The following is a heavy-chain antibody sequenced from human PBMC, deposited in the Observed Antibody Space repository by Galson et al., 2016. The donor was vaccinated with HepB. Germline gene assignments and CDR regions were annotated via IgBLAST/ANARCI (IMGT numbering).Heavy chain of an antibody. Sequence: LRLSCAASGFHFSSYSMNWVRQPPGKGLEWIGYIYYSGGTNYNPSLQSRVTISVDTSKKQFSLKLSSVTAADTAVYYCARGPYSYGPFDYWGQGTLVTVSS. CDR1: GFHFSSYS. CDR3: ARGPYSYGPFDY. J-gene: IGHJ4*02. CDR2: IYYSGGT. D-gene: IGHD5-18*01. V-gene: IGHV4-59*01.